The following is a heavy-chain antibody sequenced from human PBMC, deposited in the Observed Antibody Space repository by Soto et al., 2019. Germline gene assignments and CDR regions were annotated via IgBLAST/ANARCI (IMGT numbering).Heavy chain of an antibody. CDR2: ISSSSSYI. CDR1: GFTFSSYS. Sequence: GGSLRLSCAASGFTFSSYSMNWVRQAPGKGLEWVSSISSSSSYIYYADSVKGRFTISRDNAKNSLYLQMNSLRAEDTAVYYCARLGYCSGGSCYSSGYWGQGTLVTVPS. J-gene: IGHJ4*02. CDR3: ARLGYCSGGSCYSSGY. D-gene: IGHD2-15*01. V-gene: IGHV3-21*01.